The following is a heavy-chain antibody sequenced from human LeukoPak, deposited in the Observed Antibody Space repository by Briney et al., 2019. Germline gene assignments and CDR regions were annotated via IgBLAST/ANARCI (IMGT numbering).Heavy chain of an antibody. CDR2: IYYSGST. Sequence: SETLSLTCTVSGGSISSYYWSWIRQPPGKGLEWIGYIYYSGSTNYNPSLKSRVTISVDTSKNQFSLKLSSVTAADTAVYYCARDRPGYYMDVWGKGTTVTVSS. CDR1: GGSISSYY. J-gene: IGHJ6*03. CDR3: ARDRPGYYMDV. V-gene: IGHV4-59*12.